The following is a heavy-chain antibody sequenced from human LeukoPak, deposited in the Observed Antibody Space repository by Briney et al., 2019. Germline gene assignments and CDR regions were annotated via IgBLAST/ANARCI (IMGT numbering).Heavy chain of an antibody. CDR3: ARLHSAVYYGDAFDI. CDR1: GFTFSSYW. CDR2: IKEDGSEK. V-gene: IGHV3-7*03. D-gene: IGHD3-16*01. Sequence: GSLRLSCAVSGFTFSSYWMTWVRQAPGKGLEWVAKIKEDGSEKYYVDSVKGRFTVSRDNVKNSLFLQMNSLRVEDTAAYYCARLHSAVYYGDAFDIWGKGTMVTVSS. J-gene: IGHJ3*02.